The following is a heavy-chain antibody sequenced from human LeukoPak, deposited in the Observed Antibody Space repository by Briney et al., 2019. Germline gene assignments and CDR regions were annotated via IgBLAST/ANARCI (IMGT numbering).Heavy chain of an antibody. J-gene: IGHJ4*02. CDR2: ISAYNGNT. CDR3: ARDLGGSYPYYFDY. V-gene: IGHV1-18*01. CDR1: GYTFTSYG. D-gene: IGHD1-26*01. Sequence: GASVKVSCKAPGYTFTSYGISWVRQAPGQGLEWMGWISAYNGNTNYAQKLQGRVTMTTDTSTSTAYMELRSLRSDDTAVYYCARDLGGSYPYYFDYWGQGTLVTVSS.